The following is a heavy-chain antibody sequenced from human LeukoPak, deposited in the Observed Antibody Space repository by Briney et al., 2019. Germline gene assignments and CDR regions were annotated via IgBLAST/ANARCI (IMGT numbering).Heavy chain of an antibody. CDR2: IYYSGST. CDR3: ARLYCGGDCAVDS. V-gene: IGHV4-59*01. Sequence: PSETLSLTCTVSGGSISSYYWSWIRQPPGKGLEWIGYIYYSGSTNYSPSLKSRVTISVDTSKKQFSLKVSSVTAADTAVYYCARLYCGGDCAVDSWGQGTLVTVSS. D-gene: IGHD2-21*02. CDR1: GGSISSYY. J-gene: IGHJ4*02.